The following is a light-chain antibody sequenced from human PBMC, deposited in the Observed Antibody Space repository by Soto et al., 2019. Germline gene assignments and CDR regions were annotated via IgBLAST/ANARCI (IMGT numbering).Light chain of an antibody. CDR3: MQSLQTPLT. CDR1: QSLLDSNGNNC. CDR2: LGS. V-gene: IGKV2-28*01. Sequence: DIVMTQSPLSLPVTPGEPASISCRSSQSLLDSNGNNCLEWYLQKPGQSPQLLIYLGSNRASGVPDRFSGGGSGTDFTLKISRVEAEDVGVYYCMQSLQTPLTFGQGTKVEIK. J-gene: IGKJ1*01.